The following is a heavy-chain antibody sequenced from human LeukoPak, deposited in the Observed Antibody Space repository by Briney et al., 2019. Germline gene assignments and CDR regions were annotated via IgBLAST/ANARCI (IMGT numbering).Heavy chain of an antibody. J-gene: IGHJ4*02. Sequence: GGSLRLSCAASGFTFSDYYMSWIRQAPGKGLEWVSYISSSGSTIYYADSVKGRFTISRDNAKNSLYLQMNSLRAEDTAVYYCARDSSAVATAPEYYFDYWGQGTLVTVSS. V-gene: IGHV3-11*01. D-gene: IGHD2-21*02. CDR1: GFTFSDYY. CDR3: ARDSSAVATAPEYYFDY. CDR2: ISSSGSTI.